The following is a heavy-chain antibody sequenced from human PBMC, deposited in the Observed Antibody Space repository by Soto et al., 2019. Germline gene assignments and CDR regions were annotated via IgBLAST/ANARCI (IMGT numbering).Heavy chain of an antibody. CDR1: GYSCTNSW. J-gene: IGHJ4*02. CDR2: IYPGDSDT. V-gene: IGHV5-51*01. D-gene: IGHD2-15*01. CDR3: ARPGRSGPDY. Sequence: VASLRVSWKVSGYSCTNSWIGWVRQMPGKGLEWMGIIYPGDSDTRYSPSFQGQVTISADKSISTAYLQWSSLKASDTAMYYCARPGRSGPDYWGQGTLVTVSS.